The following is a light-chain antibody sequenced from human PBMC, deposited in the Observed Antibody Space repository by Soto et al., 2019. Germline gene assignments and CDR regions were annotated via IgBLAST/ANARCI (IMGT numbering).Light chain of an antibody. CDR2: GAS. J-gene: IGKJ2*01. CDR1: QSVSSSY. V-gene: IGKV3-20*01. Sequence: EIVLTQSPDTLSLSPGERATLSCRASQSVSSSYLAWYQQKPGQAPRLLIYGASSRAIGIPDRFSGSGSGTDFTLTISRLEPEDFAVYYCQQYGSSPTYTFGQGTKLEIK. CDR3: QQYGSSPTYT.